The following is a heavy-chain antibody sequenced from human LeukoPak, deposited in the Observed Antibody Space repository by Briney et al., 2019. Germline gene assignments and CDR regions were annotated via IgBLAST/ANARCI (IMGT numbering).Heavy chain of an antibody. V-gene: IGHV3-30-3*01. D-gene: IGHD1-26*01. CDR2: ISFDGGNK. Sequence: GRSLRLSCTASAFSFGDYAMTWVRQAPGKGLEWVAIISFDGGNKYYADSVKGRFTISRDNSKNTLYLQMNSLRAEDTAVYYCARDGIVGSPLFKFDYWGQGTLVTVSS. CDR3: ARDGIVGSPLFKFDY. CDR1: AFSFGDYA. J-gene: IGHJ4*02.